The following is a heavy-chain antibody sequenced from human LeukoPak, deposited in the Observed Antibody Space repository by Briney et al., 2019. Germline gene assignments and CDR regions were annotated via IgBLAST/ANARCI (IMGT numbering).Heavy chain of an antibody. CDR1: GGSISSYY. D-gene: IGHD5-24*01. CDR3: ARETPREMATINDAFDI. Sequence: SETLSLTCTVSGGSISSYYWSWIRQPPGKGLEWIGYIYYSGSTNYNPSLKSRVTISVDTSKNQFSLKLSSVTAADTAVYYCARETPREMATINDAFDIWGQGTMVTVSS. J-gene: IGHJ3*02. V-gene: IGHV4-59*01. CDR2: IYYSGST.